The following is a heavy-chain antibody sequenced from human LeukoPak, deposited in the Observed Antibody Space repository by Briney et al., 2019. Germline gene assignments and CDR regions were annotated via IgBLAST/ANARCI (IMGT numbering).Heavy chain of an antibody. CDR2: IWYDGSNK. V-gene: IGHV3-33*08. D-gene: IGHD6-19*01. Sequence: GGSLRLSCAASGFIFSSYSMNWVRQAPGKGLEWVAVIWYDGSNKYYADSVKGRFTISRDQSKNTAYLQMNSLRVEDTAVYYCARLGSGWSFDYWGQGALVTVSS. CDR3: ARLGSGWSFDY. J-gene: IGHJ4*02. CDR1: GFIFSSYS.